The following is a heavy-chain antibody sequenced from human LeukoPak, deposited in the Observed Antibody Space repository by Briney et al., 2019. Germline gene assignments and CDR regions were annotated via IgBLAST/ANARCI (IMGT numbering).Heavy chain of an antibody. CDR2: INPDSGVT. CDR3: ARVSRFQRNLPSVGSELGY. CDR1: GYTFTSYG. D-gene: IGHD1-26*01. V-gene: IGHV1-2*02. J-gene: IGHJ4*02. Sequence: ASVKVSCKASGYTFTSYGISWVRQAPGQGLEWVGWINPDSGVTKYAQKFQGRVTMTRDTSIRTVYLEVRKMRSDDTAVYYCARVSRFQRNLPSVGSELGYWGQGTLVIVSS.